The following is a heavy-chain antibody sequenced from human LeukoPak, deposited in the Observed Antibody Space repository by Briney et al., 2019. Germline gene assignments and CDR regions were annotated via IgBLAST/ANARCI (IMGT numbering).Heavy chain of an antibody. CDR3: AGSAYYRDFDY. D-gene: IGHD3-22*01. J-gene: IGHJ4*02. Sequence: GGSLRLSCAASGFTFSGYGMSWVRQAPGKGLEWVSYISSSGSTIYYADSVKGRFTISRDNAKNSLYLQMNSLRAEDTAVYYCAGSAYYRDFDYWGQGTLVTVSS. CDR2: ISSSGSTI. CDR1: GFTFSGYG. V-gene: IGHV3-48*04.